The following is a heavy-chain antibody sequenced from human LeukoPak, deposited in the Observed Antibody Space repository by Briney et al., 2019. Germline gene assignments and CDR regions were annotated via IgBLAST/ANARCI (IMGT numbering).Heavy chain of an antibody. J-gene: IGHJ4*02. D-gene: IGHD3-22*01. CDR1: GFTFSSYW. CDR3: ARDGPSYYYDSSGFYFDY. V-gene: IGHV3-7*01. Sequence: PGGSLRLSCAASGFTFSSYWMSWVRQAPGKGLEWVANIKQDGSEKYYVDSVKGRFTISRDNAKNSLYLQMNSLRAEDTAVYYCARDGPSYYYDSSGFYFDYWGQGTLVTVSS. CDR2: IKQDGSEK.